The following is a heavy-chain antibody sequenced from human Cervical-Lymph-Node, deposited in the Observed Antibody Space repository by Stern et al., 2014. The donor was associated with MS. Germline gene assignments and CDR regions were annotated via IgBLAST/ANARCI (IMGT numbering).Heavy chain of an antibody. V-gene: IGHV4-59*08. CDR3: AGSGTYYPDY. CDR1: GGSISSYY. Sequence: QLQLQESGPGLVKPSETLSLTCSVSGGSISSYYWNWIRQPPGKGLEWMRNVRYRGPTNYNPSPKGRVPILQDTPIKKTPLNLPSGTAADTAVYYCAGSGTYYPDYWGQGILVTVSS. J-gene: IGHJ4*02. D-gene: IGHD3-3*01. CDR2: VRYRGPT.